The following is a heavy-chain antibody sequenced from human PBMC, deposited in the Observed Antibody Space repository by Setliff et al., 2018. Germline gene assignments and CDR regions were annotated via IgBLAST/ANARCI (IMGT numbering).Heavy chain of an antibody. V-gene: IGHV3-7*01. D-gene: IGHD3-16*01. CDR1: GFTIADHF. Sequence: PGGSLRLSCAASGFTIADHFMTWIRRAPGKGLEWVANIKQDGSEKYYVDSVKGRFTISRDNAKNSLYLQMNSLRAEDTAVYYCARDGGEYWGQGTLVTVSS. CDR3: ARDGGEY. CDR2: IKQDGSEK. J-gene: IGHJ4*02.